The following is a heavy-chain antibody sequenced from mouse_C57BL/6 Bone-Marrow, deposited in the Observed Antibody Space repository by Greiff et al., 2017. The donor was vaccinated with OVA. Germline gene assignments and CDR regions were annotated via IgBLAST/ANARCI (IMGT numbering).Heavy chain of an antibody. CDR1: GFTFSSYG. V-gene: IGHV5-6*01. Sequence: EVQLVESGGDLVKPGGSLKLSCAASGFTFSSYGMSWVRQTPDKRLEWVATISSGGSYTYYPDSVKGRFTISRDNATNTLYLQMGSLKSEDTAMYYCARQGGSSYGYFDVWGTGTTVTVSS. CDR3: ARQGGSSYGYFDV. J-gene: IGHJ1*03. D-gene: IGHD1-1*01. CDR2: ISSGGSYT.